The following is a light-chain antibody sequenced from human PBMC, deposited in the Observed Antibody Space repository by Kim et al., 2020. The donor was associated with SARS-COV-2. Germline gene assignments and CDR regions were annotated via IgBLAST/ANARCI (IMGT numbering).Light chain of an antibody. CDR3: YSTDSSGNHGV. CDR1: GLPKKY. V-gene: IGLV3-10*01. J-gene: IGLJ2*01. Sequence: PGQTARNTCSGEGLPKKYAYWYQQKSGQAPVLVIDEESKRPPGIPERFSGSSSGTMATLTISGAQVEDEADYYCYSTDSSGNHGVFGGGTQLTVL. CDR2: EES.